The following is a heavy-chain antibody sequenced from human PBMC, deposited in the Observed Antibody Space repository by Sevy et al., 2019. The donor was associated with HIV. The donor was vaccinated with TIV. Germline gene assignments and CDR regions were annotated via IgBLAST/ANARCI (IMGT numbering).Heavy chain of an antibody. V-gene: IGHV3-21*06. J-gene: IGHJ4*02. CDR1: GFTFNSYF. D-gene: IGHD3-10*01. CDR3: ARGGYYGSLYYFDH. CDR2: ISSASSYI. Sequence: GGSLRLSCAASGFTFNSYFMNWVRQTPGKGLEWVSSISSASSYIFYAASVKGRFTISRDNAHNSLYLEMNGLRAEDMAIYYCARGGYYGSLYYFDHWGQGILVTVSS.